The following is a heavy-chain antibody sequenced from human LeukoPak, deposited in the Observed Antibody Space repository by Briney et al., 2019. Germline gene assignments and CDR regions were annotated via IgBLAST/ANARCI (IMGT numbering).Heavy chain of an antibody. V-gene: IGHV3-23*01. CDR2: TSGSGGST. CDR1: GFTFSSYA. J-gene: IGHJ4*02. Sequence: GGSLRLSCAASGFTFSSYAMSWVRQASGKGLEWVSATSGSGGSTYYADSVKGLFTISSDNSKNTLYLQMNSLRAEDTAVYYCANQIVVVPAAEDYWGQGTLVTVSS. CDR3: ANQIVVVPAAEDY. D-gene: IGHD2-2*01.